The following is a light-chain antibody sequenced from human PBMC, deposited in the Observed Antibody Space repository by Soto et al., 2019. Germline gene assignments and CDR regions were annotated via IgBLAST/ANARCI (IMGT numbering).Light chain of an antibody. J-gene: IGKJ5*01. CDR1: QDSRGA. CDR3: QEFNSYQIT. CDR2: DVS. V-gene: IGKV1-13*02. Sequence: AIQVTQYPSSLSASVGDSVTITCRASQDSRGALSWYQQKPGKATNLLIYDVSTLESGVPSRFSGSGSGTEFTLTISSLQPEDFGTYYCQEFNSYQITFGHGTRLEIK.